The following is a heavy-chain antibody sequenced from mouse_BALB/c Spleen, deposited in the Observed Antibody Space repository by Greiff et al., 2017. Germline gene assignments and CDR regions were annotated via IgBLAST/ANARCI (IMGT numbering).Heavy chain of an antibody. CDR2: IDPANGNT. Sequence: EVKVEESGAELVKPGASVKLSCTASGFNIKDTYMHWVKQRPEQGLEWIGRIDPANGNTKYDPKFQGKATITADTSSNTAYLQLSSLTSEDTAVYYCARGGYPSSMDYWGQGTSVTVSS. CDR3: ARGGYPSSMDY. CDR1: GFNIKDTY. V-gene: IGHV14-3*02. J-gene: IGHJ4*01. D-gene: IGHD2-2*01.